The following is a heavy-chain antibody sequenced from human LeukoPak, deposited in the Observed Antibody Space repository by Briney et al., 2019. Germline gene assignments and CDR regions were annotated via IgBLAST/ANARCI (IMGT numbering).Heavy chain of an antibody. Sequence: GGSLRLSCAASGFTFSSYAMSWVRQAPGKRLEWVSGISGSGATTYYADSVKGRFTISRDNSENTLYLRMNSLRAEDTALYYCAKGMAGTYNPDHWGQGTLVTVSS. CDR2: ISGSGATT. CDR1: GFTFSSYA. D-gene: IGHD6-19*01. J-gene: IGHJ4*02. CDR3: AKGMAGTYNPDH. V-gene: IGHV3-23*01.